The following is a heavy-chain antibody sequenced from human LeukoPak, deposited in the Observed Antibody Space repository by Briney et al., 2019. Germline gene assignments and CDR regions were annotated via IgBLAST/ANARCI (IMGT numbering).Heavy chain of an antibody. CDR2: INPNSGGT. D-gene: IGHD5-12*01. Sequence: GASVKVSCKASGYTFTGYYMHWVRQAPGQGLEWMGWINPNSGGTNYAQKFQGWVTMTRDTSISTAYMELSRLRSDDTAVYYCARGYPLLRLYYFDYWGQGTLVTVSS. J-gene: IGHJ4*02. CDR3: ARGYPLLRLYYFDY. V-gene: IGHV1-2*04. CDR1: GYTFTGYY.